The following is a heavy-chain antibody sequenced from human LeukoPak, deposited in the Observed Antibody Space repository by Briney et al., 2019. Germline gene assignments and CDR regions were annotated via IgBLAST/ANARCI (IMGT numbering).Heavy chain of an antibody. CDR2: IIPILGIA. J-gene: IGHJ6*03. CDR3: ARGPDTAKGYYYYYYMDV. V-gene: IGHV1-69*04. CDR1: GGTFSSYA. D-gene: IGHD5-18*01. Sequence: SVKVSCKASGGTFSSYAISWVRQAPGQGLEWMGRIIPILGIANYAQKFQGRVTITADKSTSTAYMELSSLRSEDTAVYYCARGPDTAKGYYYYYYMDVWGKGTTVTVSS.